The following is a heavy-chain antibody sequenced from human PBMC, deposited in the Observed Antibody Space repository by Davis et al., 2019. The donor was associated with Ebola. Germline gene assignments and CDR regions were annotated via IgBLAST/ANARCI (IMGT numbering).Heavy chain of an antibody. CDR3: ARGPYDFWSGYYNYYYYGMDV. V-gene: IGHV4-4*07. CDR2: IYTSGST. CDR1: GGSISSYY. D-gene: IGHD3-3*01. J-gene: IGHJ6*02. Sequence: SETLSLTCTVSGGSISSYYWSWIRQPAGKGLEWLGRIYTSGSTNYNPSLKSRVTMSVDTSKNQFSLKLSSVTAADTAVYYCARGPYDFWSGYYNYYYYGMDVWGQGTTVTVSS.